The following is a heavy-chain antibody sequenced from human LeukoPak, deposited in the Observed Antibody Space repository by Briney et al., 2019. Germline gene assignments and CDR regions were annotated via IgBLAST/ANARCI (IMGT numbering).Heavy chain of an antibody. D-gene: IGHD3-3*01. CDR2: IKQDGSEK. CDR3: AREKVVGITIFGVDITPYYYYYGMDV. CDR1: GFTFSSYW. Sequence: GGSLRLSCAASGFTFSSYWMSWVRQAPGKGLEWVANIKQDGSEKYYVDSVKGRFTISRDNAKNSLYLQMNSLRAEDTAVYYCAREKVVGITIFGVDITPYYYYYGMDVWGRGTTVTVSS. J-gene: IGHJ6*02. V-gene: IGHV3-7*01.